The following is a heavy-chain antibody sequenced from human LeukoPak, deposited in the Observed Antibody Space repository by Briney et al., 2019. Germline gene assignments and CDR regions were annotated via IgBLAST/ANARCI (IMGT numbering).Heavy chain of an antibody. CDR2: IYYSGST. CDR1: GGSIRSGDYY. CDR3: ARNRVDYVWGSYRSGAFDI. D-gene: IGHD3-16*02. V-gene: IGHV4-30-4*01. J-gene: IGHJ3*02. Sequence: SETLSLTCTVSGGSIRSGDYYWSWIRQPPGKGLEWIGYIYYSGSTHYNPSLKSRVTISVDTSKNQFSLKLSSVTAADPAVYYCARNRVDYVWGSYRSGAFDIWGQGTMVTVSS.